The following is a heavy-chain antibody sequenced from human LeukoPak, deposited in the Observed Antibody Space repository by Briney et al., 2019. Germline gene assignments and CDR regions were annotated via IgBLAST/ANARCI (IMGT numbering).Heavy chain of an antibody. D-gene: IGHD1-26*01. CDR1: GFTFSNNA. Sequence: GGSLRLSCAASGFTFSNNAMSWVRQAPGKGLEWVSATSTSGGSAYYADSVKGRFTISRDNSKNTLYLQMDSLRADDTAVYYCARYSGSYYYPPTWDLWGQGTLVTVSS. V-gene: IGHV3-23*01. CDR3: ARYSGSYYYPPTWDL. J-gene: IGHJ4*02. CDR2: TSTSGGSA.